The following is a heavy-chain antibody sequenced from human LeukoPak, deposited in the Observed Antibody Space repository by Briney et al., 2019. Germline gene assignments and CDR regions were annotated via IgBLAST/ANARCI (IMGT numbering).Heavy chain of an antibody. V-gene: IGHV3-30*18. D-gene: IGHD3-22*01. J-gene: IGHJ4*02. CDR3: AKAGGTMTPDY. CDR1: GFTFSSYG. CDR2: ISYDGSNK. Sequence: GRSLRLSCAASGFTFSSYGMHWVRQAPGKGLEWVAVISYDGSNKYYADSMKGRFTISRDNSKNTLYLQMNSLRAEDTAVYYCAKAGGTMTPDYWGQGTLVTVSS.